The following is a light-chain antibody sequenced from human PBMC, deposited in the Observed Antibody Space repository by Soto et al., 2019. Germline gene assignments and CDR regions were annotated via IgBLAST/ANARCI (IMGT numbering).Light chain of an antibody. Sequence: ETVLTQSPGTLSLSPGERATLSCRASQSVRSSYLAWYQQKPGQTPRLLIYGASSRATGIPDRFSGSGSGTDFTLTISRLEPEDFAVYFCQQYCSPPATFGQGTKVEIK. CDR1: QSVRSSY. V-gene: IGKV3-20*01. CDR2: GAS. J-gene: IGKJ1*01. CDR3: QQYCSPPAT.